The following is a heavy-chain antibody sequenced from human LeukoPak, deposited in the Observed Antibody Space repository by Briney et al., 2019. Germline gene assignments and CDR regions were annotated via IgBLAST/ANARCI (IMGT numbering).Heavy chain of an antibody. Sequence: SETLSLTCAVYGGSFSGYYWSWIRQPPGKGLEWIGEINHSGSTNYNPSLNSRVTISVDTSKNQFSLKLSSVTAADTAVYYCARPIRAAGSDAFDIWGQGTMVTVSS. CDR1: GGSFSGYY. D-gene: IGHD6-19*01. CDR2: INHSGST. V-gene: IGHV4-34*01. J-gene: IGHJ3*02. CDR3: ARPIRAAGSDAFDI.